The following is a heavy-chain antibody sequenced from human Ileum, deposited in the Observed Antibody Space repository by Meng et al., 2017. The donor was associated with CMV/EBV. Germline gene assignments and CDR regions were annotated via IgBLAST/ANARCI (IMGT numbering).Heavy chain of an antibody. D-gene: IGHD4-11*01. CDR3: SRAPLGSSNYYWSDY. V-gene: IGHV1-46*01. CDR1: GYTFSNHY. J-gene: IGHJ4*02. CDR2: INPSGGRT. Sequence: QGHLVESGAEVKMPGASVNVSCKTSGYTFSNHYIHWVRQAPGQGLEWMGIINPSGGRTTYLQRFQGRVSMTSDTSASTLYLELSALRSEDTAAYYCSRAPLGSSNYYWSDYWGQGTLVTVSS.